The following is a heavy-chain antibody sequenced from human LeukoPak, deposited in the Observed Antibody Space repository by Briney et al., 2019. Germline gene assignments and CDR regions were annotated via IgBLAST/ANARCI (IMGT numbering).Heavy chain of an antibody. D-gene: IGHD3-10*01. CDR2: ISGSGGST. CDR1: GFTFSSYA. CDR3: AKIFRYGWFGEPLAPFDY. V-gene: IGHV3-23*01. J-gene: IGHJ4*02. Sequence: GGSLRLSCAASGFTFSSYAMSWVRQAPGKGLEWVSAISGSGGSTYYADSVKGRFTISRVNSKNTLYLQMNSLRAEDTAVYYCAKIFRYGWFGEPLAPFDYWGQGTLVTVSS.